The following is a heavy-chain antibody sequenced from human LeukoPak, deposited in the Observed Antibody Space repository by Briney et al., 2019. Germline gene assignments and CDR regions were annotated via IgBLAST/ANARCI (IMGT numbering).Heavy chain of an antibody. CDR2: IYPDDSQT. J-gene: IGHJ4*02. D-gene: IGHD3-10*01. V-gene: IGHV5-51*01. CDR1: GDDFFTYL. CDR3: ARQFSEF. Sequence: GETLKISCKASGDDFFTYLIGWVRQIPGKGLEWMAIIYPDDSQTRYSPSFEGQVTISADKSINTAYLRWSSLKASDTAIYYCARQFSEFWGQGTLVTVSS.